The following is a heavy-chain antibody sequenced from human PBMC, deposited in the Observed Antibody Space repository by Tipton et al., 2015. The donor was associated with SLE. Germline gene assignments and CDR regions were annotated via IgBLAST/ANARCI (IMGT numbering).Heavy chain of an antibody. CDR2: IYTSGTT. Sequence: TLSLTCSVSGGSISSYSWSWIRQPAGKGVEWIGRIYTSGTTAYSSSLKGRITISVDMSKNQFYLRLSSVTAADAAVYYCARGYPMDHWGQGTLVTVSS. D-gene: IGHD6-13*01. V-gene: IGHV4-4*07. CDR3: ARGYPMDH. J-gene: IGHJ4*02. CDR1: GGSISSYS.